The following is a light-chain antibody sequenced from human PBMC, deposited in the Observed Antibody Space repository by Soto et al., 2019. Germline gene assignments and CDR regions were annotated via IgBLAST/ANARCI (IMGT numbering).Light chain of an antibody. CDR2: DAS. J-gene: IGKJ1*01. V-gene: IGKV3-11*01. CDR1: RSVSSY. Sequence: EIVLTQSPAILSMSPGERATLSCRASRSVSSYFAWYQQKPGQAPRLLIYDASNRATGVPARFSGSGSGTDFTLTLSSLDPEDFAVYYCQQRRYWPLPFGQEPKVEIK. CDR3: QQRRYWPLP.